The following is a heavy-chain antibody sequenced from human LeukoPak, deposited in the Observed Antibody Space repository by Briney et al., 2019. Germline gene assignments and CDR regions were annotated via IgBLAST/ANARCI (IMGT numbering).Heavy chain of an antibody. D-gene: IGHD4/OR15-4a*01. CDR3: ARDLYGGYIDY. Sequence: PSETLSLTCTVSGGSISSYCWSWIRQPPGKGLEWIGYICYSGSTNYNPSLKSRVTISVDTSKNQFSLKLNSVTAADTALYYCARDLYGGYIDYWGQGTLVTVSS. CDR1: GGSISSYC. CDR2: ICYSGST. V-gene: IGHV4-59*01. J-gene: IGHJ4*02.